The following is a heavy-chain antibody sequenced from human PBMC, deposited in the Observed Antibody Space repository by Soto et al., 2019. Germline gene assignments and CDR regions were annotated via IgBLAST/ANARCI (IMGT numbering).Heavy chain of an antibody. CDR3: AGPDPAYYDSSGDAFDL. D-gene: IGHD3-22*01. Sequence: QVQLVQSGAEVKKPGSSVKVSCKASGGTFSSYAISWVRQAPGQGLEWMGGIIPIFGTANYAQKFQGRVTITADESTSTAYMELSSLRSEDTAVYYCAGPDPAYYDSSGDAFDLWGQGTMVTVSS. CDR1: GGTFSSYA. CDR2: IIPIFGTA. V-gene: IGHV1-69*01. J-gene: IGHJ3*01.